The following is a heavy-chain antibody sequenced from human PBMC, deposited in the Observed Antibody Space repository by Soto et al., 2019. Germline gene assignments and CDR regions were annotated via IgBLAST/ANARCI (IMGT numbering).Heavy chain of an antibody. CDR2: IIPIFGTA. Sequence: QVQLVQSGAEVKKPGSSVKVSCKASGSTFSSYAISWVRQAPRQGLEWMGGIIPIFGTANYAQKFQGRVTITADESTSTAYMELSSLRSEDTAVYYCSRRGHSGSFYFDYWGQGTLVTVSS. D-gene: IGHD1-26*01. CDR3: SRRGHSGSFYFDY. J-gene: IGHJ4*02. V-gene: IGHV1-69*01. CDR1: GSTFSSYA.